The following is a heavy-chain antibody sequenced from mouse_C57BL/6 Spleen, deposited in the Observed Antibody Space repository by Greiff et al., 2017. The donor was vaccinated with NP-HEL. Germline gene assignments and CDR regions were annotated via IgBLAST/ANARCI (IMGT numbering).Heavy chain of an antibody. CDR1: GFTFSSYG. CDR3: ARLFVFYAMDY. J-gene: IGHJ4*01. V-gene: IGHV5-6*01. CDR2: ISSGGSYT. Sequence: EVMLVESGGDLVKPGGSLKLSCAASGFTFSSYGMSWVRQTPDKRLEWVATISSGGSYTYYPDSVKGRFTISRDNAKNTLYLQMSSLKSEDTAMYYCARLFVFYAMDYWGQGTSVTVSS.